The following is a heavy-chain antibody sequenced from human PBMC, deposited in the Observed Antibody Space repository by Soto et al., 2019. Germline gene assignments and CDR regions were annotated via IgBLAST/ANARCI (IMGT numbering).Heavy chain of an antibody. D-gene: IGHD3-10*01. CDR2: IYYRGST. Sequence: QVQLQESGPGLVKPSQTLSLTCTVSGGSISSGGYYWSWIRQHPGKGLEWIGYIYYRGSTYYNPSLKSRVTIAVDTSKNQFALKLSSVTAADTAVYYCARGHSTGGLISWFDPWGQGTLVTVSS. CDR1: GGSISSGGYY. CDR3: ARGHSTGGLISWFDP. V-gene: IGHV4-31*03. J-gene: IGHJ5*02.